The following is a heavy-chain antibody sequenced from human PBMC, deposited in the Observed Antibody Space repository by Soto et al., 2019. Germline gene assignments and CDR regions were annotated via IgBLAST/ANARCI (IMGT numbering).Heavy chain of an antibody. V-gene: IGHV1-18*04. J-gene: IGHJ2*01. CDR3: ARGTTEVTSFDL. CDR1: GYIFTSYG. D-gene: IGHD4-4*01. Sequence: QVQLMQSGAEVKKPGASVKVSCKASGYIFTSYGIGWVRQAPGQGLEWMGWISGFNGNTNYAQRFQDRVTFTTDTSRTTAYLELRSLISDDTAVYYCARGTTEVTSFDLWGRGTLVTVSS. CDR2: ISGFNGNT.